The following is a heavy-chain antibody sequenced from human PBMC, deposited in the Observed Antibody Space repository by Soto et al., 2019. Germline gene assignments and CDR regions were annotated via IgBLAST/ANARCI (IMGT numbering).Heavy chain of an antibody. Sequence: QVQLVQSGAEVKKPGASVKVSCKASGYTFRRYFMHWVRQAPGQGLEWMGIINPSSGSTNYAQKLQGRVTMTIDTSSSTVYMELSSLRAEDTAVYYCTRGEGQLANGPDYWGQGTLVTVSS. J-gene: IGHJ4*02. D-gene: IGHD6-13*01. V-gene: IGHV1-46*03. CDR1: GYTFRRYF. CDR3: TRGEGQLANGPDY. CDR2: INPSSGST.